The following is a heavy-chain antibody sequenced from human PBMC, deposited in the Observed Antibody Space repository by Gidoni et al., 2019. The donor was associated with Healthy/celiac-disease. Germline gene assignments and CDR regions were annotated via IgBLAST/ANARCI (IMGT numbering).Heavy chain of an antibody. CDR3: ASRGIAAAGTITAEYFQH. D-gene: IGHD6-13*01. CDR1: GGSISSYY. V-gene: IGHV4-59*08. CDR2: IYYSGST. Sequence: QVQLQESGPGLVKPSETLSLTCPVSGGSISSYYWSWIRQPPGKGLEWIGYIYYSGSTNYNPSLKSRVTISVDTSKNQFSLKLSSVTAADTAVYYCASRGIAAAGTITAEYFQHWGQGTLVTVSS. J-gene: IGHJ1*01.